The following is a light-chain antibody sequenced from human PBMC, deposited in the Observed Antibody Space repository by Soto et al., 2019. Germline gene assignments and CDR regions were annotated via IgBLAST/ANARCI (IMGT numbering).Light chain of an antibody. CDR1: QSVSSSY. V-gene: IGKV3-20*01. CDR2: GAS. Sequence: IVLMQSPGTLSLSPGERATLSCRASQSVSSSYLAWYQQKPGQAPRLLIYGASSRATGIPDRFSGSGSGTDFTLTISRLEPEDFAVYYCQQYGSSLLYTFGQGTKLEIK. CDR3: QQYGSSLLYT. J-gene: IGKJ2*01.